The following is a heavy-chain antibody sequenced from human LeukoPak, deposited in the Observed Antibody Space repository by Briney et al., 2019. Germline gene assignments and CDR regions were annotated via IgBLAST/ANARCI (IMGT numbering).Heavy chain of an antibody. V-gene: IGHV3-30*18. D-gene: IGHD6-19*01. CDR1: GFTFSSYG. J-gene: IGHJ4*02. CDR2: ISYDGSNK. Sequence: GGSLRLSCAASGFTFSSYGMHWVRQAPGKGLEWVAVISYDGSNKYYADSVKGRFTISRDNSKNTLYLQMNSLRAEDTAVCYCAKDLRGSSGTVDYWGQGTLVTVSS. CDR3: AKDLRGSSGTVDY.